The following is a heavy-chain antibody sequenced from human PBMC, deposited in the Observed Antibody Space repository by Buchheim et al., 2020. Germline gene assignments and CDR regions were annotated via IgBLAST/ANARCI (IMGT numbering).Heavy chain of an antibody. Sequence: EVQLVESGGGLVLPGGSLRLACAGSGFTFRASWMHWVRQAPGKGLVWVSRINQDGRTTNYAESVRGRFRISRDNAKNTVYLEMNSLRVEDTALYYCSREFGGNDDYWGQGS. CDR1: GFTFRASW. CDR3: SREFGGNDDY. D-gene: IGHD1-1*01. CDR2: INQDGRTT. J-gene: IGHJ4*02. V-gene: IGHV3-74*01.